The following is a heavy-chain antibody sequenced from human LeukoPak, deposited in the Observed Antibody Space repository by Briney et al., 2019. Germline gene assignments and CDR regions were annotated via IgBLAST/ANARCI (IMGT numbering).Heavy chain of an antibody. Sequence: ASVKVSCKASGYTFTSYGISWVRQAPGQGLEWMGWISAYNGKTNYAKKLQGSVTINTDTSQSPAYMELRSLRSDDTAVYYCARSGYDSEYYFDYWGKGTLVTVSS. J-gene: IGHJ4*02. CDR3: ARSGYDSEYYFDY. D-gene: IGHD5-12*01. CDR1: GYTFTSYG. V-gene: IGHV1-18*04. CDR2: ISAYNGKT.